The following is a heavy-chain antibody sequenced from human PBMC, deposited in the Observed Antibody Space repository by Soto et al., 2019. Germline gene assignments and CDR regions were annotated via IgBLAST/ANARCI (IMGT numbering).Heavy chain of an antibody. CDR2: ILPVFGTA. Sequence: QVHLVQSGAEVKKPGSSVKVSCKASGGTFSTSSINWLRQAPGQRPEWMGNILPVFGTADYAQKFRDRVTITAEKSTNTAYMELRSLFSEDAAMYYCARGHEYGGNSDAFDIWGQGTVGTVSS. CDR1: GGTFSTSS. J-gene: IGHJ3*02. V-gene: IGHV1-69*14. D-gene: IGHD4-17*01. CDR3: ARGHEYGGNSDAFDI.